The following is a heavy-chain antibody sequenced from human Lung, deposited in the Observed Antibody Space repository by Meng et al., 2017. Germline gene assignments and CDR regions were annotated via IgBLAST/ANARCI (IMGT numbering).Heavy chain of an antibody. CDR2: INRDGTKP. V-gene: IGHV3-74*01. Sequence: EVRLVGSGGGLVPPGGSLRLSCAASGFTFTDHWMHWVRQGPGKGLVWVSRINRDGTKPTYADSVKGRFTICRDNAKNTLYLQMNNLRAEDTAFYYCTNDRLNHWGQGALVTVSS. CDR3: TNDRLNH. J-gene: IGHJ1*01. D-gene: IGHD1-1*01. CDR1: GFTFTDHW.